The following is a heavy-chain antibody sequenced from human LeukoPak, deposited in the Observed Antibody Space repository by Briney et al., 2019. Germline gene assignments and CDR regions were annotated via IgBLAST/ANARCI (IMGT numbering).Heavy chain of an antibody. CDR1: GYTFTSYY. D-gene: IGHD2-2*02. CDR3: AREGGIVVVPAAIPNWFDP. J-gene: IGHJ5*02. V-gene: IGHV1-46*03. CDR2: INPSGGST. Sequence: ASVKVSCKASGYTFTSYYMHWVRQAPGQGLEWMGIINPSGGSTGYAQKFQGRVTMTRDTSTSTVYMELSSLRSEDTAVYYCAREGGIVVVPAAIPNWFDPWGQGTLVTVSS.